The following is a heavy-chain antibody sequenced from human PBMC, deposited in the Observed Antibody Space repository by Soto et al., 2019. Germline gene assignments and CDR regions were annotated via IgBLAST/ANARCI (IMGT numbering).Heavy chain of an antibody. CDR2: ISSTSVYM. CDR1: GFTFSTYN. J-gene: IGHJ4*02. V-gene: IGHV3-21*01. Sequence: EVQLVESGGGLVKPGGSLRLSCAASGFTFSTYNMNWVRQAPGKGLVWVASISSTSVYMYYANSLKGRFTISRVNAKSSLYLLVNSLSAEETAVYYCARGWAGDRWMYWGQGSLVTVSS. CDR3: ARGWAGDRWMY. D-gene: IGHD1-26*01.